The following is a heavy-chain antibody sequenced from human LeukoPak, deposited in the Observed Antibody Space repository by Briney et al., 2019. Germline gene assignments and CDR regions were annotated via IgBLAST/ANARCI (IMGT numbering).Heavy chain of an antibody. CDR2: INPNSGGT. CDR3: ARDQDIVVVPAATGY. J-gene: IGHJ4*02. D-gene: IGHD2-2*01. V-gene: IGHV1-2*02. CDR1: GYTFTGYY. Sequence: ASVKVSCTASGYTFTGYYMHWVRQAPGQGLEWMGWINPNSGGTNYAQKFQGRVTMTRDTSISTAYMELSRLRSDDTAVYYCARDQDIVVVPAATGYWGQGTLVTVSS.